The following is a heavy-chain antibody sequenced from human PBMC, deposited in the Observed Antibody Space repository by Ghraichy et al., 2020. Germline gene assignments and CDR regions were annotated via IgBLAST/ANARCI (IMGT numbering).Heavy chain of an antibody. J-gene: IGHJ3*02. D-gene: IGHD3-22*01. CDR3: ARASLNYYDSSGYRSDAFDI. Sequence: GGSLRLSCAASGFTFSSYSMNWVRQAPGKGLEWVSSISSSSSYIYYADSVKGRFTISRDNAKNSLYLQMNSLRAEDTAVYYCARASLNYYDSSGYRSDAFDIWGQGTMVTVSS. V-gene: IGHV3-21*01. CDR2: ISSSSSYI. CDR1: GFTFSSYS.